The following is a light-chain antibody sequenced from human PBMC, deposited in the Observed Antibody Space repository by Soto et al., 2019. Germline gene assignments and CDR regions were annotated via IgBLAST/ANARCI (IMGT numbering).Light chain of an antibody. CDR2: DVN. CDR1: SSDVGANNY. Sequence: QSALTQPASVSGSPGQSITIPCTGTSSDVGANNYASWYQQHPGKAPKLIIYDVNNRTSGVSDRFSGSKSGDTASLTISGLQAEDEADYYCNSYTGTNTVIFGGGTKLTVL. V-gene: IGLV2-14*01. J-gene: IGLJ2*01. CDR3: NSYTGTNTVI.